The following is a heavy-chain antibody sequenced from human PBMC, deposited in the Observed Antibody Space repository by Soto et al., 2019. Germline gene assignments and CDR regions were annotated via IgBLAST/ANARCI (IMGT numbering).Heavy chain of an antibody. Sequence: QVQLVQSGAEVKKPGSSVKVSCTASGGTFSSYAISWVRQAPGQGLEWTGGIIPIFGTANYGQKFQGRVTITADESTSTAYMELSRLRSEDTAVYYCARDRSPFITMVRGGGYGMDVWGQGTTVTVSS. J-gene: IGHJ6*02. CDR2: IIPIFGTA. D-gene: IGHD3-10*01. V-gene: IGHV1-69*12. CDR3: ARDRSPFITMVRGGGYGMDV. CDR1: GGTFSSYA.